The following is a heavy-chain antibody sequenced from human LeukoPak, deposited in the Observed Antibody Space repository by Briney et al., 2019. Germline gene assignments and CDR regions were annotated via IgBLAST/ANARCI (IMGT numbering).Heavy chain of an antibody. D-gene: IGHD6-13*01. CDR2: IYYSGST. J-gene: IGHJ6*03. CDR3: ASGSSPPYYYYYMDV. Sequence: ASETLSLTCTVSGGSISSSSYYWGWIRQPPGKGLEWIGSIYYSGSTYYNPSLKSRVTISVDTSKNQFSLKLSSVTAADTAVYYCASGSSPPYYYYYMDVWGKGTTVTVSS. CDR1: GGSISSSSYY. V-gene: IGHV4-39*07.